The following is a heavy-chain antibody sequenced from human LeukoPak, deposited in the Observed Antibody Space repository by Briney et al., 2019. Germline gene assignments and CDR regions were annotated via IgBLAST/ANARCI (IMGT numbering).Heavy chain of an antibody. CDR2: ISNDGTNK. CDR3: SRANPSYSSHWGGAFDI. V-gene: IGHV3-30-3*01. Sequence: PGGSLRLSCAASGFTFGSYAMHWVRQAPGKGLEWVVVISNDGTNKYYADSVKGRFTISRDNSKNTLFLQMNSLRVEDTAVYYCSRANPSYSSHWGGAFDIWGQGTVVTVSS. CDR1: GFTFGSYA. J-gene: IGHJ3*02. D-gene: IGHD3-22*01.